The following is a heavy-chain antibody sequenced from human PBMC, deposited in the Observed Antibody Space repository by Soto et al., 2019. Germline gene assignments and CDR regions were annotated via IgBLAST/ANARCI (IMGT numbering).Heavy chain of an antibody. CDR1: GYTFTDYY. CDR3: ARAGIAAAGSGEFAMDV. CDR2: INPNSGGT. J-gene: IGHJ6*02. D-gene: IGHD6-13*01. V-gene: IGHV1-2*02. Sequence: GASVKVSCKASGYTFTDYYIHLVRQAPGQGLEWMGWINPNSGGTKYAQRFQGRVTMTRDTSITTAHMDLIRLNSDDTAVYYCARAGIAAAGSGEFAMDVWGQGTTVTVSS.